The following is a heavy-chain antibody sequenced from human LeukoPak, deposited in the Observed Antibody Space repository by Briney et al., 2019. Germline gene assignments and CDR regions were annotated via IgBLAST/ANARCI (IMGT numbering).Heavy chain of an antibody. D-gene: IGHD6-19*01. Sequence: GGSLRLSCAASGFTFSSYGMNWVRQAPGKGLEWVSSISSSSSYIYYADSVKGRFTISRDNAKNSLYLQMNSLRAEDTAVYYCARDVAVAGSDYWGQGTLVTVSS. CDR2: ISSSSSYI. CDR1: GFTFSSYG. CDR3: ARDVAVAGSDY. V-gene: IGHV3-21*01. J-gene: IGHJ4*02.